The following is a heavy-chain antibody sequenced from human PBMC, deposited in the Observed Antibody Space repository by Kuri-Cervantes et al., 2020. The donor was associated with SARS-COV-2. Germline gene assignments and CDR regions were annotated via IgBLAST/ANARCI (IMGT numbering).Heavy chain of an antibody. J-gene: IGHJ2*01. Sequence: SETLSLTCTVSGASISSYYWSWIRQPPGKGLEWIGYVYYGGSTNYNPSLKSRVTISADTSRNQFSLKLTSVTAADTAVYFCARAPSNWNYSGWYFDLWGRGTLVTVSS. D-gene: IGHD1-7*01. CDR3: ARAPSNWNYSGWYFDL. V-gene: IGHV4-59*01. CDR2: VYYGGST. CDR1: GASISSYY.